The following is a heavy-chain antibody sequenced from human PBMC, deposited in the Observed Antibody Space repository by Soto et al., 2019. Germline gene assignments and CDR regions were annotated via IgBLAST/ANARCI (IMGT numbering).Heavy chain of an antibody. CDR1: GYTFSNYD. V-gene: IGHV1-8*01. Sequence: QGQLVQSGAEVKKPGTSVRISCKTSGYTFSNYDINWVRQAAGQGLEWMGWMNPKSGYTGSARNFQGRVTMTRDTSMTTAYMELSSLRSEDTAMYYCARVMGSVDFWGQGTLVTVSS. CDR3: ARVMGSVDF. CDR2: MNPKSGYT. D-gene: IGHD1-26*01. J-gene: IGHJ4*02.